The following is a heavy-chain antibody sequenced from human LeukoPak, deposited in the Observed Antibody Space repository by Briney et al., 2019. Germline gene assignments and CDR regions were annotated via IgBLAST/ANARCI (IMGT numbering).Heavy chain of an antibody. CDR2: ISTYNGNT. Sequence: ASVNVSCKASGYTFISYGISWVRQAPGQGLEWMGWISTYNGNTNYAQKLQGRVTMTTDTSTSTVYMELRSLRSDDTAVYYCARDPVEDDFRRGGYFDYWGQGTLVTVSS. CDR3: ARDPVEDDFRRGGYFDY. CDR1: GYTFISYG. J-gene: IGHJ4*02. V-gene: IGHV1-18*01. D-gene: IGHD3-3*01.